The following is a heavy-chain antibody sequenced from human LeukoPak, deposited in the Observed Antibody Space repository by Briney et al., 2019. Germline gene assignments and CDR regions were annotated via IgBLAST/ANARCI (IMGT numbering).Heavy chain of an antibody. J-gene: IGHJ4*02. CDR3: ASGVGSFDY. V-gene: IGHV4-59*01. CDR2: IYYSGST. Sequence: SETLSLTCTVSGGSISSYYWSWIRQPPAKGLEWIGFIYYSGSTNYNPSLKSRVTISVDTSKNQCPPKTSSVTAAEAAVYYRASGVGSFDYCGQRTLVTVSS. CDR1: GGSISSYY. D-gene: IGHD2-2*01.